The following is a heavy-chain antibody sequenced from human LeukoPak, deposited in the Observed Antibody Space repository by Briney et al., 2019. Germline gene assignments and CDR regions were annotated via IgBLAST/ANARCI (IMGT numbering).Heavy chain of an antibody. CDR1: GFTFSSYG. Sequence: GGSLRLSCAASGFTFSSYGMHWVRQAPGKGLEWVAVIWYDGSNKYYADSVKGRFTISRDNSKNTLYLQMNSLRAEDTAVYHCARSRQWLDEFDYWGHGTLVTVSS. CDR2: IWYDGSNK. D-gene: IGHD6-19*01. V-gene: IGHV3-33*01. J-gene: IGHJ4*01. CDR3: ARSRQWLDEFDY.